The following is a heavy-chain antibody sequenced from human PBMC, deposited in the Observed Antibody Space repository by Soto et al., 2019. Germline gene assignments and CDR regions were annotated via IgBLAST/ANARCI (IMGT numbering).Heavy chain of an antibody. CDR1: GGTFSSYA. V-gene: IGHV1-69*06. CDR3: ASLPEGWDSSGWYYYYGMDV. CDR2: IIPIFGTA. Sequence: GASVTISCKASGGTFSSYAISWVRQAPGQGLEWMGGIIPIFGTANYAQKFQGRVTITADKSTSTAYMELSSLRSEDTAVYYCASLPEGWDSSGWYYYYGMDVWGQGTTVTVSS. J-gene: IGHJ6*02. D-gene: IGHD6-19*01.